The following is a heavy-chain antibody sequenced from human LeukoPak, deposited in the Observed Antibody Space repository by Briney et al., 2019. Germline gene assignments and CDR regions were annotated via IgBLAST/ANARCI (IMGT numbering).Heavy chain of an antibody. CDR3: AREGFYFFDF. V-gene: IGHV3-21*01. CDR1: GFTFSTYS. Sequence: GGSLRLSCTASGFTFSTYSMNWVRQAPGKGLEWVSSISSSSSHIYYAASVKGRFTIFRDNAKDSVYLQMNSLRAEDSAIYYCAREGFYFFDFWGQGTLVTVSS. CDR2: ISSSSSHI. J-gene: IGHJ4*01.